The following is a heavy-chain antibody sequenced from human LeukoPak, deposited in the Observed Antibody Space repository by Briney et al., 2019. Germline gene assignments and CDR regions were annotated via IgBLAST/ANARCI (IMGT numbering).Heavy chain of an antibody. V-gene: IGHV1-69*02. CDR3: ARGPVVPAALSPDAFDI. CDR2: IIPILGIA. CDR1: GGIFSSYT. D-gene: IGHD2-2*01. J-gene: IGHJ3*02. Sequence: SVKVFCKASGGIFSSYTISWVRQAPGQGLEWMGRIIPILGIANYAQKFQGRVTITADKSTSTAYMELSSLRSEDTAVYYCARGPVVPAALSPDAFDIWGQGTMVTVSS.